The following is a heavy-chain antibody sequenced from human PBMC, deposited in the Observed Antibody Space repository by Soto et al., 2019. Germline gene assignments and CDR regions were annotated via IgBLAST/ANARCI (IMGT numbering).Heavy chain of an antibody. CDR1: GFIFGDHV. CDR3: ARGTHSYSGSHELDA. J-gene: IGHJ5*02. CDR2: ISGSGNSP. Sequence: EVQLVESGGRLVQRGGSLRLSCSGSGFIFGDHVMDWVRQAPGRGLEWVAGISGSGNSPFFRDSVKGRFTISRDNSKNTGYLEMNNLIDEDSAMYFCARGTHSYSGSHELDAWGLGTLVTVSS. V-gene: IGHV3-23*04. D-gene: IGHD1-26*01.